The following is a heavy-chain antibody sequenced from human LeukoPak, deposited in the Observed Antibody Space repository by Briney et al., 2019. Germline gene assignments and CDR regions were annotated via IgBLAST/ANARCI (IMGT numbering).Heavy chain of an antibody. D-gene: IGHD2-15*01. CDR3: AREDGYCSGGNCYSNFDS. V-gene: IGHV3-48*01. CDR1: RFTFSSYS. J-gene: IGHJ4*02. Sequence: GGSLRLSCAGSRFTFSSYSMNWVRQAPGKGLEWVSYADSVKGRFTISRDDAKNSLYLQMNSLRGEDTAVYFCAREDGYCSGGNCYSNFDSWGQGTLVTVSS.